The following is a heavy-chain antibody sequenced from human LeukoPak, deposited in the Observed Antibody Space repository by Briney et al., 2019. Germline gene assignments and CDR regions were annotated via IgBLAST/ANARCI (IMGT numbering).Heavy chain of an antibody. CDR1: GYTFTSYG. Sequence: GASVKVSCKASGYTFTSYGISWVRQAPGQGLEWMGWIRTYNGNTNTNYAQQLQGRVTMTTDTSTNTVYMDLRSLRSDDTAVYYCARDQYSRGQNIDYWGQGTLVTVSS. CDR2: IRTYNGNTNT. V-gene: IGHV1-18*01. J-gene: IGHJ4*02. CDR3: ARDQYSRGQNIDY. D-gene: IGHD6-19*01.